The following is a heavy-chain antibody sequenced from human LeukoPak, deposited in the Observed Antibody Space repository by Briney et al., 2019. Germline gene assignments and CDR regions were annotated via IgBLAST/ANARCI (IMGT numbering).Heavy chain of an antibody. CDR1: GFTFSDYY. J-gene: IGHJ4*02. CDR2: ISSSGRTI. CDR3: ARWRGGMGLVNPPYFDY. Sequence: GGSLRLSCAASGFTFSDYYMSWIRQAPGKGLEWLSYISSSGRTIYYADSVKGRFTISRDNAKNSLYLQTNSLRAEDTAVYYCARWRGGMGLVNPPYFDYWGQGTLVTVSS. V-gene: IGHV3-11*04. D-gene: IGHD3-3*01.